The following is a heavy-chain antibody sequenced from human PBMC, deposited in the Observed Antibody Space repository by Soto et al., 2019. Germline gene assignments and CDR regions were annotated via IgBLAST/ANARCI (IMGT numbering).Heavy chain of an antibody. Sequence: SETLSLTGAVYGGSFSGYDCSWIRQPPWKGLEWIGEINHSGITNYNPSLKSRVTISVDTSKNQFSLKLSSVTAADTAVYYCAGVPQRMIPRAQKRYFKTNYGMDVWGQGTTVTVSS. J-gene: IGHJ6*02. CDR3: AGVPQRMIPRAQKRYFKTNYGMDV. CDR1: GGSFSGYD. V-gene: IGHV4-34*01. CDR2: INHSGIT. D-gene: IGHD3-22*01.